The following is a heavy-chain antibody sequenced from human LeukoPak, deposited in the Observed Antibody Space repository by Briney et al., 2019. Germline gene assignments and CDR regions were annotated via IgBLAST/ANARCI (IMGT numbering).Heavy chain of an antibody. V-gene: IGHV1-46*01. CDR1: GYTFTIYY. CDR2: INPSGGST. J-gene: IGHJ4*02. CDR3: ARARTKWELLDY. Sequence: ASVKVSCKASGYTFTIYYMHWVRQAPGQGLEWMGIINPSGGSTSYAQKFQGRVTMTRDTSTSTVYMELSSLRSEDTAVYYCARARTKWELLDYWGQGTLVTVSS. D-gene: IGHD1-26*01.